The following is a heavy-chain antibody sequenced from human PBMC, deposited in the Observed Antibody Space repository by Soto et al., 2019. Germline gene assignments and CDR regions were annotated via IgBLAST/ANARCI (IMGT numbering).Heavy chain of an antibody. CDR2: IYYSGST. D-gene: IGHD2-2*01. Sequence: SETLSLTCTVSGGSISSGDYYWSWIRQPPGKGLEWIGYIYYSGSTYYNPSLKSRVTISVDTSKNQFSLKLSSVTAADTAVYYCARVSQYQLMFDPWGQGTLVTVSS. CDR3: ARVSQYQLMFDP. V-gene: IGHV4-30-4*01. CDR1: GGSISSGDYY. J-gene: IGHJ5*02.